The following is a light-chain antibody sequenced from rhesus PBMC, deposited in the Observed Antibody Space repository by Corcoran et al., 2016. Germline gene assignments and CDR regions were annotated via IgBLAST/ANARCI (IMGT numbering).Light chain of an antibody. CDR1: QGITND. V-gene: IGKV1-25*01. CDR2: EAS. Sequence: DIQMTQSPSSLSASVGDRVTITRRASQGITNDLAWYQQKPGETLKLLIYEASSLHSGIPSRFSGSGSGTDFTLTISSLQSEDFATYYCQHFYSTPYSFGQGTKVEIK. CDR3: QHFYSTPYS. J-gene: IGKJ2*01.